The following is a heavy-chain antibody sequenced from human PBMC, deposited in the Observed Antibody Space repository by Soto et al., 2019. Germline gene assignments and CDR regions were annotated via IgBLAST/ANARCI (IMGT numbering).Heavy chain of an antibody. Sequence: QVQLVQSGAEVKKPGSSVKVSCKASGGTFSSYAISWVRQTPGQGLEWMGGIIPIFGTANYAQKFQGRVTISADESTSTGCMELSSLRSEDTAVYYCAREGGLATGTSGNGSFDPWGQGTLVTVSS. D-gene: IGHD1-1*01. J-gene: IGHJ5*02. CDR2: IIPIFGTA. CDR1: GGTFSSYA. CDR3: AREGGLATGTSGNGSFDP. V-gene: IGHV1-69*12.